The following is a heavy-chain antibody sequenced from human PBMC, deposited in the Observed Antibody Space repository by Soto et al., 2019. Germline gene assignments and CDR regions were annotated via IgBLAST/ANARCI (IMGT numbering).Heavy chain of an antibody. CDR3: ARLLGSSVLLELTWFDP. V-gene: IGHV1-18*01. CDR1: GYTFTSYG. Sequence: ASVKVSCKASGYTFTSYGISWVRQAPGQGLEWMGWISAYNGNTNYAQKLQGRVTMTTDTSTSTAYMELRSLRSDDTAVYYCARLLGSSVLLELTWFDPWGQGTLVTVSS. D-gene: IGHD1-7*01. J-gene: IGHJ5*02. CDR2: ISAYNGNT.